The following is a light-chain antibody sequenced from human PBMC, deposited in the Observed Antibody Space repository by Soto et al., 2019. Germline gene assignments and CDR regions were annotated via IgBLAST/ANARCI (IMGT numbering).Light chain of an antibody. CDR3: QSYDRSLSGRV. Sequence: QSVLTQPPSVSGAPGQRVTISCTGSSSNIGAGYDVHWYQQLPGTAPKLLIYGNNNRPSGVPDRFSGSKSGTSASLAITGLQGGDGADYYCQSYDRSLSGRVFGTGTKLTVL. CDR1: SSNIGAGYD. V-gene: IGLV1-40*01. CDR2: GNN. J-gene: IGLJ1*01.